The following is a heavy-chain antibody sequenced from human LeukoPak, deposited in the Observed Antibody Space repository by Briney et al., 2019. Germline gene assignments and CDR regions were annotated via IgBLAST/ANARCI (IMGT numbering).Heavy chain of an antibody. J-gene: IGHJ4*02. CDR2: ISGSCCST. CDR3: AKGGYYDSSGYYGY. V-gene: IGHV3-23*01. Sequence: GGSLRLSCAASGFTFSSYAMSWVRQAPGKGLERVSAISGSCCSTYYADSVKGRFTISGDNSKNTLYLQMNSLRAEDTAVYYCAKGGYYDSSGYYGYWGQGTLVTVSS. CDR1: GFTFSSYA. D-gene: IGHD3-22*01.